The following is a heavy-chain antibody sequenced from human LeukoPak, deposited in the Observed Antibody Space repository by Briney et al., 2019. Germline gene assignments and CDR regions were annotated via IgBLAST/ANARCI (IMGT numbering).Heavy chain of an antibody. D-gene: IGHD1-26*01. CDR2: IRYDGSRK. CDR3: ARRLGGWGPGDY. J-gene: IGHJ4*02. Sequence: GGSLRLSCAASGFIFSSYGMHWVRQAPDKGLEWVAFIRYDGSRKYYADSVKGRFTISRDNSKNTLYLQMNSLRVEDTAVYYCARRLGGWGPGDYWGQGTLVTVSS. V-gene: IGHV3-30*02. CDR1: GFIFSSYG.